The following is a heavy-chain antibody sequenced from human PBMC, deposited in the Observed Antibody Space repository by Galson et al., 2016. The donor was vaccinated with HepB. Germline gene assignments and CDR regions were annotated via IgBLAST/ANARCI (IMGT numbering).Heavy chain of an antibody. Sequence: SVKVSCKASGYTFTDSDINWVRQATGQGLEWMGRMDPNTGDAGYAQKFKGRVTLTRNTSINTAYMELSALRSEVTAVYYCARGRFGMFYSKFDPWGRGSLVSVSS. J-gene: IGHJ2*01. D-gene: IGHD2-15*01. CDR3: ARGRFGMFYSKFDP. V-gene: IGHV1-8*01. CDR2: MDPNTGDA. CDR1: GYTFTDSD.